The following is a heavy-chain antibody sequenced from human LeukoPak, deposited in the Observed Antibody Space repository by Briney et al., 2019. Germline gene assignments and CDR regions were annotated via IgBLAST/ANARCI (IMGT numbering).Heavy chain of an antibody. J-gene: IGHJ4*02. V-gene: IGHV4-30-2*01. CDR1: GGSISSGGYS. CDR2: IYHSGST. CDR3: ARSLYYGSGSTTAFDY. D-gene: IGHD3-10*01. Sequence: SETLSLTCAVSGGSISSGGYSWSWIRQPPGKGLEWIGYIYHSGSTYYNPSLKSRVTISVDRSKNQFSLKLSSVTAADTAVYYCARSLYYGSGSTTAFDYWGQGTLVTVSS.